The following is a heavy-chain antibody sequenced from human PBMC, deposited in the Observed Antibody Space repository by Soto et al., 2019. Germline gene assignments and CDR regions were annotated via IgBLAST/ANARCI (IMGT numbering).Heavy chain of an antibody. J-gene: IGHJ4*02. CDR3: ARDPGIAAAGTPGVDY. V-gene: IGHV3-21*01. CDR2: ISSSSSYI. D-gene: IGHD6-13*01. Sequence: GGSLRLSCAASGFTFSSYSMNWVRQAPGKGLEWVSSISSSSSYIYYADSVKGRFTISRDNAKNSLYLQMNSLRAEDTAVYYCARDPGIAAAGTPGVDYWGQGTLVTVSS. CDR1: GFTFSSYS.